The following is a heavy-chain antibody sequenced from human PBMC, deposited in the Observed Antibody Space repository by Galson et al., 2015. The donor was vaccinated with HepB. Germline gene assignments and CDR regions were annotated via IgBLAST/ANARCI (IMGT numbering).Heavy chain of an antibody. CDR1: GYTFTSYG. CDR2: ISAYNGNT. Sequence: SVKVSCKASGYTFTSYGISWVRQAPGQGLEWMGWISAYNGNTNYAQKLQGRVTMTTDTSTSTAYMELRSLRSDDTAVYYCARDHQPTGILMSSGYYPHPDYWGQGTLVTVSS. D-gene: IGHD3-22*01. V-gene: IGHV1-18*04. J-gene: IGHJ4*02. CDR3: ARDHQPTGILMSSGYYPHPDY.